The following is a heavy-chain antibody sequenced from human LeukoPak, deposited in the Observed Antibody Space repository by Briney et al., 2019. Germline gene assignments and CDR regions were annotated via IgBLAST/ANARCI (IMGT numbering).Heavy chain of an antibody. Sequence: PGGSLRLSCAASGFTVSSNYVSWVRQAPGKGLEWVSVIYSGGSTYYADSVKGRFTISRDNSKNTLYLQMNSLRAEDTAVYYCASAMIVVAPDAFDIWGQGTMVTVSS. D-gene: IGHD3-22*01. CDR2: IYSGGST. CDR3: ASAMIVVAPDAFDI. CDR1: GFTVSSNY. V-gene: IGHV3-53*01. J-gene: IGHJ3*02.